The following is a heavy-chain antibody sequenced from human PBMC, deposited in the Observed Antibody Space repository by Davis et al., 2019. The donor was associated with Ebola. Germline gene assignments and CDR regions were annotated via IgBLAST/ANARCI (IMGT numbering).Heavy chain of an antibody. CDR2: INSDGSST. J-gene: IGHJ6*02. CDR1: GFTFSSYW. D-gene: IGHD3-16*02. V-gene: IGHV3-74*01. CDR3: AKDGGYDYVWGSYRYTFYYGMDV. Sequence: GESLKISCAASGFTFSSYWMHWVRQAPGKGLVWVSRINSDGSSTSYADSVKGRFTISRDNAKNTLYLQMNSLRAEDTAVYYCAKDGGYDYVWGSYRYTFYYGMDVWGQGTTVTVSS.